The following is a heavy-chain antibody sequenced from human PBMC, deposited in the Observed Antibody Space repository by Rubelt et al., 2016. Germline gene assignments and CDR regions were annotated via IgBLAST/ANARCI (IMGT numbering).Heavy chain of an antibody. D-gene: IGHD2-8*01. CDR2: IIPIFGTA. Sequence: QVQLVQSGAEVKKPGASVKVSCKASGYTFTSYGISWVRQAPGQGLAWMGGIIPIFGTANYAQKFQGRVTITADESTSTAYMELSSLRSEDTAVYYCATPPGVGKYWGQGTLVTVSS. J-gene: IGHJ4*02. CDR1: GYTFTSYG. V-gene: IGHV1-69*13. CDR3: ATPPGVGKY.